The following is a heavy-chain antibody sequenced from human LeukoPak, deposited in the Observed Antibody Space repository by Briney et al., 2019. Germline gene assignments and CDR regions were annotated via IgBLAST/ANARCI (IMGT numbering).Heavy chain of an antibody. CDR3: ARDGRSGPNWFDP. CDR2: ISSSSSYT. CDR1: GFTFSSYA. Sequence: GGSLRLSCAASGFTFSSYAMSWVRQAPGKGLEWVSYISSSSSYTNYADSVKGRFTISRDNAKSSLYLQMNSLRAEDTAVYYCARDGRSGPNWFDPWGQGTLVTVSS. D-gene: IGHD7-27*01. V-gene: IGHV3-21*05. J-gene: IGHJ5*02.